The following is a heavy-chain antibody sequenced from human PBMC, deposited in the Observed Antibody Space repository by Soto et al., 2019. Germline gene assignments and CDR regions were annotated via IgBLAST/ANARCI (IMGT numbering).Heavy chain of an antibody. D-gene: IGHD3-10*01. CDR3: AREQLITMVRGVIPRYYYYYMDV. Sequence: ASVKVSXKASGYTFTGYYMHWVRQAPGQGLEWMGWINPNSGGTNYAQKFQGWVTMTRDTSISTAYMELSRLRSDDTAVYYCAREQLITMVRGVIPRYYYYYMDVWGKGTTVTVSS. CDR1: GYTFTGYY. CDR2: INPNSGGT. V-gene: IGHV1-2*04. J-gene: IGHJ6*03.